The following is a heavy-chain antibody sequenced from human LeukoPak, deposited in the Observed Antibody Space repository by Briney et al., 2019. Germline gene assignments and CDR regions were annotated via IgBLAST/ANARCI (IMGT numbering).Heavy chain of an antibody. J-gene: IGHJ4*02. V-gene: IGHV3-23*01. CDR2: ISGSGDTT. CDR1: RFTFSTYA. CDR3: AKSQHNDQQVVQRIDY. D-gene: IGHD2-2*01. Sequence: QPGGSLRLSCTASRFTFSTYAMSWVRQAPGKGLEWVSSISGSGDTTYYTGSVKGRFTISRDNSKNALYLQMSSLRAEDTAVYYCAKSQHNDQQVVQRIDYWGQGTLVTVSS.